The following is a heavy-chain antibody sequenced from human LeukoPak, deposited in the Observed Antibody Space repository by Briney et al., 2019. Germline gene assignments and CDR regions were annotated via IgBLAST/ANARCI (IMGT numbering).Heavy chain of an antibody. CDR2: ISGSGGST. J-gene: IGHJ5*02. V-gene: IGHV3-23*01. Sequence: GGSLRLSCAASGFTFSSYAMSWVRQAPGKGLEWVSAISGSGGSTYYADSVKGRFTISRDNSKNTLYPQMNSLRAEDTAVYYCAKVHSSNNWFDPWGQGTLVTVSS. D-gene: IGHD6-19*01. CDR1: GFTFSSYA. CDR3: AKVHSSNNWFDP.